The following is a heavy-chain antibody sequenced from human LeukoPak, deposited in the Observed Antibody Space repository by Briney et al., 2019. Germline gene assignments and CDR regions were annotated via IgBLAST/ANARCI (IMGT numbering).Heavy chain of an antibody. Sequence: GGSLRLSCAASGFTFSSYSMNWVRQAPGKGLEWVSYISSSSSTIYYADSVKGRFTISRDNAKNSLYLQMNSLRAEDTAVYYCARMAYSSPWELYYYYYMDVWGKGTTVTVSS. CDR3: ARMAYSSPWELYYYYYMDV. CDR2: ISSSSSTI. CDR1: GFTFSSYS. D-gene: IGHD6-13*01. V-gene: IGHV3-48*01. J-gene: IGHJ6*03.